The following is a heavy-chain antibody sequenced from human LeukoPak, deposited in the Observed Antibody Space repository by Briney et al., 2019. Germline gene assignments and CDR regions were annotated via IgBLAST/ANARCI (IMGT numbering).Heavy chain of an antibody. Sequence: GRSLRLSCAASGFTFSSYGMHWVRQAPGKGLEWVAVISYDGSNKYYADSVEGRFTISRDNSKNTLYLQMNSLRAEDTAVYYCAKDPNLYGDYYFDYWGQGTLVTVPS. V-gene: IGHV3-30*18. CDR3: AKDPNLYGDYYFDY. J-gene: IGHJ4*02. CDR1: GFTFSSYG. CDR2: ISYDGSNK. D-gene: IGHD4-17*01.